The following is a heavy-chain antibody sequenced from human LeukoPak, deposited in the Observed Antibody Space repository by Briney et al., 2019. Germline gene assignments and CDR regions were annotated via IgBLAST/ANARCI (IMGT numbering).Heavy chain of an antibody. CDR2: IGWDGGST. J-gene: IGHJ6*03. D-gene: IGHD3-10*01. CDR1: GFTFDDYT. Sequence: SGGSLRLSCAASGFTFDDYTMHWVRQAPGKGLEWVSLIGWDGGSTYYADSVRGRFTISRDNSKNSLYLQMNSLRSEDTALYYCAKGGVTMVRGAIKSYYYYMDVWGKGTTVTVSS. V-gene: IGHV3-43*01. CDR3: AKGGVTMVRGAIKSYYYYMDV.